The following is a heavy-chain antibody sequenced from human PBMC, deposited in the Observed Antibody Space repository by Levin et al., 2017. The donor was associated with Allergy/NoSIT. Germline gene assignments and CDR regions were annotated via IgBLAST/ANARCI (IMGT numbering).Heavy chain of an antibody. Sequence: LSLTCAASGFTFNNYAMSWVRQAPGKGLEWVSAIINSGVGTYYADSVKGRFTISRDNSKKTMYLQMNSLRAEDTAVYFCAKDAIRGSDQPYYFDYWGQGTLVTAAS. D-gene: IGHD6-19*01. J-gene: IGHJ4*02. CDR3: AKDAIRGSDQPYYFDY. CDR2: IINSGVGT. V-gene: IGHV3-23*01. CDR1: GFTFNNYA.